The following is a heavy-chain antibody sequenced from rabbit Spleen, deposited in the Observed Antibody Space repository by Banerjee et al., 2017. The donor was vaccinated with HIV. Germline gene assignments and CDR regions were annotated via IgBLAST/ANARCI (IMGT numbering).Heavy chain of an antibody. CDR3: ARSGSGYYRFNL. D-gene: IGHD8-1*01. CDR1: GVSFSGDSY. CDR2: IDTGSSGFT. Sequence: QSLEESGGDPVKPGASLTLTYIASGVSFSGDSYMCWVRQAPGKGLEWIVCIDTGSSGFTYFANWAKGRFTFSKTSSTTVTLQMTSLTAADTATYFCARSGSGYYRFNLWGPGTLVTVS. V-gene: IGHV1S40*01. J-gene: IGHJ4*01.